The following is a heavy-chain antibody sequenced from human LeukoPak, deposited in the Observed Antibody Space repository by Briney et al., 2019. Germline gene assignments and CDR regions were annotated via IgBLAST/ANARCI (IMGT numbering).Heavy chain of an antibody. D-gene: IGHD6-19*01. J-gene: IGHJ3*02. CDR1: VGSISSYY. CDR3: ARGAVAGDDAFDI. Sequence: SEPLSLTCTVSVGSISSYYWSWIRQPAGKGLEWIGRIYTSGSTNYNPSLKSRVTMSVDTSKSQFSLKLSSVTAADTAVYYCARGAVAGDDAFDIWGQGTMVTVSS. CDR2: IYTSGST. V-gene: IGHV4-4*07.